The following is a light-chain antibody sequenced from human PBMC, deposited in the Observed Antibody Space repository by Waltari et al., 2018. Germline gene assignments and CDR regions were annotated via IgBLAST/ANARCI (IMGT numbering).Light chain of an antibody. CDR2: AAS. Sequence: AIQMTQSPSSLSASVGDRVTITCRASQGIRYDLGWYQQKPGKAPKLLIYAASSLQSGVPSRFSGSGSGADFTLTISSLQPEDFATYFCLQDYNYPWTFDQGTKVEIK. J-gene: IGKJ1*01. V-gene: IGKV1-6*01. CDR3: LQDYNYPWT. CDR1: QGIRYD.